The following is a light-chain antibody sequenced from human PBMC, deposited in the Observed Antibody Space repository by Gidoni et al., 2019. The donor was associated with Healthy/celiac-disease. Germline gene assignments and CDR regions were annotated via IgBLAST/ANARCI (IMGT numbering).Light chain of an antibody. CDR1: QRVSSSY. V-gene: IGKV3-20*01. CDR2: GAS. Sequence: IVLTQSPGTLSLSPGERATLSCRDSQRVSSSYLAWYQQKPGQAPRLLIYGASSRATGIPDRFSGSGSGTDFTLTISRLEPEDFAVYYCQQLSTFGPGTKVDIK. CDR3: QQLST. J-gene: IGKJ3*01.